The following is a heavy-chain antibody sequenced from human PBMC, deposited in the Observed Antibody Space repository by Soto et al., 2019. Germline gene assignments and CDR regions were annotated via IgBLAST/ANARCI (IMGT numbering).Heavy chain of an antibody. CDR3: ATSSGWYDLLIDYYYGMGV. CDR2: IIPIFGTA. J-gene: IGHJ6*02. D-gene: IGHD6-19*01. Sequence: GASVKVSCKASGGTFSSYAISWVRQAPGQGLEWMGGIIPIFGTANYAQKFQGRVTITADESTSTAYMELSSLRSEDTAVYYCATSSGWYDLLIDYYYGMGVWGQGTTVTVSS. CDR1: GGTFSSYA. V-gene: IGHV1-69*13.